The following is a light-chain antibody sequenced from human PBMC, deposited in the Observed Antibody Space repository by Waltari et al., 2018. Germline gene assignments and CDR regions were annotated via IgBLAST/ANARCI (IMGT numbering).Light chain of an antibody. V-gene: IGLV4-69*01. CDR2: LNSDGSH. CDR1: SGHNSYA. J-gene: IGLJ1*01. CDR3: QTWGTGIHV. Sequence: QLVVTQSPSASASLGASVKLTCTLSSGHNSYAIPWPPQQPEKGPRYLMKLNSDGSHNKGDGIPDRFSGSSSGTERYLTISSLQPEDEADYYCQTWGTGIHVFGTGTKVTVL.